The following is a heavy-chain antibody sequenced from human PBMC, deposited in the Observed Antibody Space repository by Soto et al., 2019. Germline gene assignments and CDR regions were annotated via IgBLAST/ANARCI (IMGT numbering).Heavy chain of an antibody. V-gene: IGHV4-31*03. CDR3: ARAPWTGYYRHNWFDP. CDR2: IYYSGST. J-gene: IGHJ5*02. CDR1: GGSISSGGYY. D-gene: IGHD3-9*01. Sequence: SETLSLTCTVSGGSISSGGYYWSWIRQHPGKGLEWIGYIYYSGSTYYNPSLKSRVTISVDTSKNQFSLKLSSVTAADTAVYYCARAPWTGYYRHNWFDPWGQGTLVTVPQ.